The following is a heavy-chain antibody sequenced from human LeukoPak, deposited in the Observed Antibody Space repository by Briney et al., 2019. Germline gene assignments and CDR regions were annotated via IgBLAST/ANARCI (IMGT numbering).Heavy chain of an antibody. CDR1: GGSISSYY. J-gene: IGHJ4*02. CDR3: ARTLNWNFYYFDY. Sequence: SETLSLTCTVSGGSISSYYWSWIRQPPGKGLEWIGYIYYSGSTNYNPSLKSRVTISVDTSKNQFSLKLSSVTAADTAVYYCARTLNWNFYYFDYWGQGTLVTVSS. V-gene: IGHV4-59*01. D-gene: IGHD1-7*01. CDR2: IYYSGST.